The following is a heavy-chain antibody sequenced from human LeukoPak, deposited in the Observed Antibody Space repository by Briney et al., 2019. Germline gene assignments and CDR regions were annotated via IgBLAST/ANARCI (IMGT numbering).Heavy chain of an antibody. V-gene: IGHV3-74*03. CDR2: IKTDGSAM. D-gene: IGHD5/OR15-5a*01. Sequence: QPGGSLRLSCVGSGFTFNDYWIHWVRQPPGKGLVWVSAIKTDGSAMQYADSVKGRFAISRDNAKNTVYLQMNSLRDEDTAVYYCVRDRTVSTILDYWGQGTLVTVSS. CDR3: VRDRTVSTILDY. J-gene: IGHJ4*02. CDR1: GFTFNDYW.